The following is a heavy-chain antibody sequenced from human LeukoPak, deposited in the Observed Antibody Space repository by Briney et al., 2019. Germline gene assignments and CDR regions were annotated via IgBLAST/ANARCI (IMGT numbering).Heavy chain of an antibody. V-gene: IGHV4-39*01. D-gene: IGHD3-22*01. Sequence: SETLSLTCTVSGGSISSSSYYWGWIRQPPGKGLEWIGSIYYSGSTYYNPSLKSRVTISVDTSKNQFSLKLSSVTAADTAVYYCARGFLYRSDSSGYYYVGFSFYFDYWGQGTLVTVSS. CDR3: ARGFLYRSDSSGYYYVGFSFYFDY. J-gene: IGHJ4*02. CDR2: IYYSGST. CDR1: GGSISSSSYY.